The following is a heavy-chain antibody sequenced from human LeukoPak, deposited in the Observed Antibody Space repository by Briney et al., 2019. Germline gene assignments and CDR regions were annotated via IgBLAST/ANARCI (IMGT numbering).Heavy chain of an antibody. D-gene: IGHD3-22*01. Sequence: ASVKVSCKASGYTFTGYYMHWVRQAPGQGLEWMGRINPNSGGTNYAQKFQGRVTMTRDTSISTAYMELSRLRSDDTAVYYCARDDYDSSGYYDYWGQGTLVAVSS. V-gene: IGHV1-2*06. J-gene: IGHJ4*02. CDR2: INPNSGGT. CDR1: GYTFTGYY. CDR3: ARDDYDSSGYYDY.